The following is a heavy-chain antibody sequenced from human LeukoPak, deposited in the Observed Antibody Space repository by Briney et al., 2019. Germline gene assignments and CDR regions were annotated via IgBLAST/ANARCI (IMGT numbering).Heavy chain of an antibody. J-gene: IGHJ6*02. Sequence: GGSLRLSCAASGFTFSSYAMSWVRQAPGKGLEWVSAISGSGGSTYYADSVKGRFTISRDNSKNTLYLQMNSLRAEDTAVYYCAKDPTVTMGYYYYGVDVWGQGTTVTVSS. CDR1: GFTFSSYA. V-gene: IGHV3-23*01. D-gene: IGHD4-11*01. CDR2: ISGSGGST. CDR3: AKDPTVTMGYYYYGVDV.